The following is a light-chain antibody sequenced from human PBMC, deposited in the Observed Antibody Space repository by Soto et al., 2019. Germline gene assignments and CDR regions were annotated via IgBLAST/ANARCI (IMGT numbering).Light chain of an antibody. J-gene: IGKJ1*01. Sequence: EIVLTQSPGTLSLSPGERATLSCRASHSISSNYLAWYQQKPGQAPRLLIYGASSRATVIPDRFSGSGSGTDFTLTITRLEPEDFAVYYCQQYGSSLWTFDQGTKVDIK. V-gene: IGKV3-20*01. CDR2: GAS. CDR1: HSISSNY. CDR3: QQYGSSLWT.